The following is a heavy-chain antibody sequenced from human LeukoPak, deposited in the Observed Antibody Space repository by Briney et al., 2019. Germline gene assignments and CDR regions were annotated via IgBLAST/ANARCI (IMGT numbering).Heavy chain of an antibody. CDR2: IWADARTQ. V-gene: IGHV3-33*01. D-gene: IGHD2-2*01. Sequence: GGSLRLSCSASAFCFSGYGMHWVRQAPGKGLEWLAVIWADARTQYYADSVKGRFTISRDNSKSTLYLQMNSLRAEDTAVYYCTRDSTSREFDLWGRGTLVTVSS. CDR3: TRDSTSREFDL. CDR1: AFCFSGYG. J-gene: IGHJ2*01.